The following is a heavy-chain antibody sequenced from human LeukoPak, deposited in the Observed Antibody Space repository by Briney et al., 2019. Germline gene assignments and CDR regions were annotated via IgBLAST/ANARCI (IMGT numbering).Heavy chain of an antibody. V-gene: IGHV3-7*05. Sequence: GGSLRLSCAASGFTFSSYWMSWVRQAPGKGLEWVANIKQDGSEKYYVDSVKGRFTISRDNAKNSLYLQTNSLRAEDTAVYYCARDGPPRYCSSTSCYVSTYYYYGMDVWGQGTTVTVSS. D-gene: IGHD2-2*01. CDR2: IKQDGSEK. CDR3: ARDGPPRYCSSTSCYVSTYYYYGMDV. J-gene: IGHJ6*02. CDR1: GFTFSSYW.